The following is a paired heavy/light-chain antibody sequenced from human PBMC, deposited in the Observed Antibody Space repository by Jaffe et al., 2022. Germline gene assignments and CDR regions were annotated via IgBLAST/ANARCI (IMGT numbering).Heavy chain of an antibody. CDR1: GFTFSSYW. J-gene: IGHJ4*02. CDR2: INSDGSST. CDR3: ARDHANSRYSYGPEVDY. V-gene: IGHV3-74*01. D-gene: IGHD5-18*01. Sequence: EVQLVESGGGLVQPGGSLRLSCAASGFTFSSYWMHWVRQAPGKGLVWVSRINSDGSSTSYADSVKGRFTISRDNAKNTLYLQMNSLRAEDTAVYYCARDHANSRYSYGPEVDYWGQGTLVTVSS.
Light chain of an antibody. J-gene: IGLJ3*02. V-gene: IGLV6-57*02. CDR3: QSYDSSNLV. CDR2: EDN. CDR1: SGSIASNY. Sequence: NFMLTQPHSVSESPGKTVTISCTGSSGSIASNYVQWYQQRPGSAPTTVIYEDNQRPSGVPDRFSGSIDSSSNSASLTISGLKTEDEADYYCQSYDSSNLVFGGGTKLTVL.